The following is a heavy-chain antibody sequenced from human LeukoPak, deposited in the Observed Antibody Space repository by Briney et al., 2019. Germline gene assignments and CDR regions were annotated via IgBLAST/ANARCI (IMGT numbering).Heavy chain of an antibody. CDR2: ISWNSGSI. CDR3: AKDETGTTFAGFDY. Sequence: GRSLRLSCAASGFTFDDYAMHWVRQAPGKGLEWVSGISWNSGSIGYADSVKGRFTISRDNAKNSLYLQMNSLRAEDTALYYCAKDETGTTFAGFDYWGRGTLVTVS. D-gene: IGHD1-7*01. V-gene: IGHV3-9*01. CDR1: GFTFDDYA. J-gene: IGHJ4*02.